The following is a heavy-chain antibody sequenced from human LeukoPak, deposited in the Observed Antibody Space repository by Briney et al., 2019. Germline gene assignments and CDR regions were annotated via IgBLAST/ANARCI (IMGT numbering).Heavy chain of an antibody. Sequence: SETLSLTCTVSGGSISSYYWSWIRQPPGKGLEWIGYIYYSGSTNYNPSLKSRVTISVDTSKNQFSLKLSSVTAADTAVYYCARDLGPYNWFDPWGQGTLVTVSS. V-gene: IGHV4-59*01. CDR2: IYYSGST. J-gene: IGHJ5*02. CDR1: GGSISSYY. D-gene: IGHD3-16*01. CDR3: ARDLGPYNWFDP.